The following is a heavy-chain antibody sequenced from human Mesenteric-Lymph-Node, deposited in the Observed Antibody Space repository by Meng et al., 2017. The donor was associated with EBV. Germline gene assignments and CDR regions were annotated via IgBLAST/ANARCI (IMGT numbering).Heavy chain of an antibody. CDR2: FDPEDGET. J-gene: IGHJ4*02. D-gene: IGHD6-19*01. CDR3: AMRVGQWLYYFGY. CDR1: GYTRTELS. V-gene: IGHV1-24*01. Sequence: QVQLVQSGAEVKKPGASVRVSCKVSGYTRTELSMHWVRQAPGKGLECMGGFDPEDGETFYAQKFQDRVTMTEDTSTDTAYMELSSLGSEDTAVYYCAMRVGQWLYYFGYWGQGTLVTVSS.